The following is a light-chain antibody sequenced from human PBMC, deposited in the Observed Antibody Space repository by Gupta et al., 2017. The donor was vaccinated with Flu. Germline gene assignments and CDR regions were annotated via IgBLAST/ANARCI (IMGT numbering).Light chain of an antibody. CDR2: EVS. Sequence: QSALTQPASVSGSPGQSITISCTGTSTDVGGYNYVSWYQQHPGKAPKLMIYEVSDRPSGVSNRFSGSKSGNTASLTISGLQAEDEADYYCGSYTYNNTPHWVFGGGTKLTVL. CDR1: STDVGGYNY. J-gene: IGLJ3*02. CDR3: GSYTYNNTPHWV. V-gene: IGLV2-14*01.